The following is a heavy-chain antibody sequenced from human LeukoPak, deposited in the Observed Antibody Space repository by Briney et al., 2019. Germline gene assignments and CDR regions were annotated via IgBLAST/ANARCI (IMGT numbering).Heavy chain of an antibody. CDR1: GLTFSNYA. Sequence: GGSLRLSCAASGLTFSNYAMSWVRQAPGKGLEWVSAISGSGSSTYFADSVKGRFTISRDNSKNTLYLQMNSLRAEDTAVYYCAKHYGLGTYYNFPDYWGQGTLVTVSS. CDR2: ISGSGSST. V-gene: IGHV3-23*01. CDR3: AKHYGLGTYYNFPDY. J-gene: IGHJ4*02. D-gene: IGHD3-10*01.